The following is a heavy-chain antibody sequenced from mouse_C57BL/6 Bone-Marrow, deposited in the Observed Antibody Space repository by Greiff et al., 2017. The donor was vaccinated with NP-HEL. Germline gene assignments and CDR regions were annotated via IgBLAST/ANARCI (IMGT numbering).Heavy chain of an antibody. CDR2: ISAGGSYT. CDR3: ARLMVTHAMDY. CDR1: GFTFSSYA. V-gene: IGHV5-4*03. J-gene: IGHJ4*01. D-gene: IGHD2-2*01. Sequence: EVKLVESGGGLVKPGGSLKLSCAASGFTFSSYAMSWVRQTPEQRLEWVATISAGGSYTYYPDNVKGRVTISGDNAKNNLYLQMSHLKSEDTAMYYCARLMVTHAMDYWGQGTSVTVSS.